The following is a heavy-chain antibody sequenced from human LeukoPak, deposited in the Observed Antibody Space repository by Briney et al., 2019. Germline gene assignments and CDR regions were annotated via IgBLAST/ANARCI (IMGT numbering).Heavy chain of an antibody. D-gene: IGHD2-21*01. CDR3: AGRGDALDY. Sequence: GGSLRLSCAASGFTFSSYGMHWVRQAPGKGLEWVAVIWYDGSHKYYADSVKGRFSISRDNSKNTLYLQMNSLRAEDTAVYYCAGRGDALDYWGQGTLVTVSS. CDR2: IWYDGSHK. CDR1: GFTFSSYG. J-gene: IGHJ4*02. V-gene: IGHV3-33*01.